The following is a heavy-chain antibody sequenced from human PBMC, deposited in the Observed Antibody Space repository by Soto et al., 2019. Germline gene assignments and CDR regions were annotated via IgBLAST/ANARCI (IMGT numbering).Heavy chain of an antibody. J-gene: IGHJ4*02. CDR1: GGSISSGDYY. D-gene: IGHD3-3*01. CDR2: IYYTGST. V-gene: IGHV4-30-4*01. CDR3: GRLPLTLFGVVRQDY. Sequence: QVQLQESGPGLVKPSQTLSLTCSVSGGSISSGDYYWSWIRQPPGKGLEWIGYIYYTGSTCYNPSLKSRVTISVDKSKNQFSLRLSSVTAADTAVYYCGRLPLTLFGVVRQDYWGQGTLVTVSS.